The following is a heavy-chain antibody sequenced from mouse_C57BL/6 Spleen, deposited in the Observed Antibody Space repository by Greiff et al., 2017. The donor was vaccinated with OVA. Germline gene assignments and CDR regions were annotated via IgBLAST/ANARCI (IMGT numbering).Heavy chain of an antibody. V-gene: IGHV5-6*01. CDR1: GFTFSSYG. CDR3: ARQKGDSSGYYAMDD. J-gene: IGHJ4*01. Sequence: EVKLMESGGDLVKPGGSLKLSCAASGFTFSSYGMSWVRQTPDKRLEWVATISSGGSYTYYPDSVKGRFTISRDNAKNTLYLQMSSLKSEDTAMYYCARQKGDSSGYYAMDDWGKGTSVTVSS. CDR2: ISSGGSYT. D-gene: IGHD3-2*02.